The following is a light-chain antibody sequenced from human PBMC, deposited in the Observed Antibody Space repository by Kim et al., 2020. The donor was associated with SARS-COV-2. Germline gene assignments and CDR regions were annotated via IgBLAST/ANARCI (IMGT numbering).Light chain of an antibody. CDR2: AAS. CDR1: QSINKY. CDR3: QQSYSALGGFT. J-gene: IGKJ4*01. Sequence: VGDRVTVTCRASQSINKYLNWYQQKPGQAPKLLIYAASNLQGGVPSRFTGSGSGTDFTLTINSLQPEDFATYYCQQSYSALGGFTFGGGTKVDIK. V-gene: IGKV1-39*01.